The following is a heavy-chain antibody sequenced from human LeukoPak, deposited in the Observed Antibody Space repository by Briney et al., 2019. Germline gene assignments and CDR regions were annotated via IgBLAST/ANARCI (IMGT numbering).Heavy chain of an antibody. D-gene: IGHD3-22*01. J-gene: IGHJ3*02. CDR1: GFIFSSYT. V-gene: IGHV3-48*01. CDR2: IGSSSSTI. CDR3: ARDHHRRLYDSQARDTFDI. Sequence: GGSLRLSCEASGFIFSSYTMNWVRQAPGKGLEWVSYIGSSSSTIYYADSVKGRFTISRDNAKNSLYLQMNSLRAEDTAVYYCARDHHRRLYDSQARDTFDIWGQGTMVTVSS.